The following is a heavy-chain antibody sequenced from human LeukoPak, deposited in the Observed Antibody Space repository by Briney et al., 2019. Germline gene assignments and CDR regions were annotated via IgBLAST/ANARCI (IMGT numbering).Heavy chain of an antibody. CDR3: ARAPEMATIRYYFDY. V-gene: IGHV3-7*01. CDR2: IKQDGSEK. D-gene: IGHD5-24*01. J-gene: IGHJ4*02. CDR1: GFSFSNYW. Sequence: PGGSLTLSCAASGFSFSNYWMSWVRQAPGRGLEWVANIKQDGSEKYYVDSVKGRFTISRDNAKNSLYLQMNSLRDEDTAFYYCARAPEMATIRYYFDYWGQGTLVTVSS.